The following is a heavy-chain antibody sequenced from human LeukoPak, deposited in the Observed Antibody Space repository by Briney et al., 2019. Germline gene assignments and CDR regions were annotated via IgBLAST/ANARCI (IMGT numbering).Heavy chain of an antibody. CDR3: ARGTLGAWGW. D-gene: IGHD6-19*01. V-gene: IGHV3-21*01. CDR2: ISSSSNYI. J-gene: IGHJ4*02. Sequence: GGSLRLSCAASGFTFSSYDMNWVRQAPGKGLEWVSSISSSSNYIHYADSVKGRFTISRDNAKNSLYLQMNSLRAEDTAVYFCARGTLGAWGWWGQGTLVTVSS. CDR1: GFTFSSYD.